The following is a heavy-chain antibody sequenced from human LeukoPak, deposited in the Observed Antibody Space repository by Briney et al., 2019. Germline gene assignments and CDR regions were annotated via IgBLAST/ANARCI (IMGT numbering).Heavy chain of an antibody. Sequence: PSETLSFTCTVSGGSISSSSYYWGWIRQPPGKGLEWIGSIYYSGSTNYNPSLKSRVTISVDTSKNQFSLKLSSVTAADTAVYYCARDRGYQEWWFDPWGQGTLVTVSS. J-gene: IGHJ5*02. CDR3: ARDRGYQEWWFDP. D-gene: IGHD3-3*01. CDR2: IYYSGST. V-gene: IGHV4-39*07. CDR1: GGSISSSSYY.